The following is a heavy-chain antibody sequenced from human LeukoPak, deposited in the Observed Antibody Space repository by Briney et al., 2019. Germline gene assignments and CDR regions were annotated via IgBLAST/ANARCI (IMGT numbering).Heavy chain of an antibody. CDR2: MNPNSGNT. J-gene: IGHJ4*02. D-gene: IGHD3-10*01. Sequence: ASVKVSCKASGYTFTSYDINWVRQATGQGLEWMGWMNPNSGNTGYAQKFQGRVTMTRNTSISTAYMELSSLRSEDTAVYYCARGSAYYGSGSYYTFIDYWGQGTLVTVSS. CDR3: ARGSAYYGSGSYYTFIDY. V-gene: IGHV1-8*01. CDR1: GYTFTSYD.